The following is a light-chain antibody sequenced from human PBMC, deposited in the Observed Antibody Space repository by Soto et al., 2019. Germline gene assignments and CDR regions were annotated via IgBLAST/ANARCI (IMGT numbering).Light chain of an antibody. CDR2: DVI. CDR3: SSYTSSSTYVV. Sequence: QSVLTQPASVSGSPGQSITISCTGTSSDVGGYNYVSWYQQHPGKAPKLMIYDVINRPSGVSKRFSGSKSGNSASLTISGLQAEDEADYYCSSYTSSSTYVVFGGGTKLTVL. J-gene: IGLJ2*01. V-gene: IGLV2-14*03. CDR1: SSDVGGYNY.